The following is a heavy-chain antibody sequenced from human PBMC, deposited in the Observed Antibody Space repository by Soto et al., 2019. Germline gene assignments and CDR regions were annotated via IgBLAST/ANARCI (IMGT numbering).Heavy chain of an antibody. J-gene: IGHJ4*02. CDR2: VYYSGST. V-gene: IGHV4-59*08. Sequence: QVQLQESGPGLVKPSETLSLTCTVSGGSISDYYWSWFRQAPGKGLDWIGYVYYSGSTNYNPTLQRRVTIAVDTSKNQSSLKLSSVTAADTAIYYCARQAIDWGQGTLVTVSS. CDR1: GGSISDYY. CDR3: ARQAID.